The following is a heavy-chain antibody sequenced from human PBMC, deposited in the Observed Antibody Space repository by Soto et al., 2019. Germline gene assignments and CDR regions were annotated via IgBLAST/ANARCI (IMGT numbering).Heavy chain of an antibody. CDR2: FDPEDGET. D-gene: IGHD3-16*02. V-gene: IGHV1-24*01. J-gene: IGHJ4*02. CDR3: ATTIHDYIWGSYRYDY. CDR1: GYTLTELS. Sequence: ASVKVSCKVSGYTLTELSMHWVRQAPGKGLEWMGGFDPEDGETIYAQKFQGRVTMTEDTSTDTAYMELSSLRSGDTAVYYCATTIHDYIWGSYRYDYWGQGTLVTVSS.